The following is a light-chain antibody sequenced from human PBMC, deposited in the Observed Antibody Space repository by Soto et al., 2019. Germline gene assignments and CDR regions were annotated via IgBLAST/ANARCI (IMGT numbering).Light chain of an antibody. Sequence: AIQMTQSPSSLSASIGDRVTITCRASQGIRNDLGWYQQKPGKAPKLLIYAASSLQSGVPSRFSGSGSATDFTLTISSLQPEDFATYYCLQDYNYPWTFGQGTKVEIK. CDR3: LQDYNYPWT. J-gene: IGKJ1*01. V-gene: IGKV1-6*01. CDR1: QGIRND. CDR2: AAS.